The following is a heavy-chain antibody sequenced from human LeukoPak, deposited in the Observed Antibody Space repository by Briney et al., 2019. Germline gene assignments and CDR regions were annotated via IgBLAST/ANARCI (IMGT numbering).Heavy chain of an antibody. CDR1: GGYFSGYY. CDR3: ARVGYRSSSSHYYYYMDV. CDR2: INHSGST. Sequence: SETLSLTCAVYGGYFSGYYWSWIRQPPGKGLEWIGEINHSGSTNYNPSLKSRVTISVDTSKNQFSLKLSSVTAADTAVYYCARVGYRSSSSHYYYYMDVWGKGTTVTVSS. D-gene: IGHD6-6*01. V-gene: IGHV4-34*01. J-gene: IGHJ6*03.